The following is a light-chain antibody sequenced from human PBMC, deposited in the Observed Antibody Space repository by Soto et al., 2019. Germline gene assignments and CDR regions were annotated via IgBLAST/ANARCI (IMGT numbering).Light chain of an antibody. CDR3: AVWDGSLNGWV. Sequence: SALTQPPSASGTPGQRVTISCSGSSSNIGTNTVNWYQQFPGTAPELLIYSNDQRPSGVPDRFSGSKSGTSASLAIGGLQSDDEADYYCAVWDGSLNGWVFGGGTKVTVL. V-gene: IGLV1-44*01. J-gene: IGLJ3*02. CDR1: SSNIGTNT. CDR2: SND.